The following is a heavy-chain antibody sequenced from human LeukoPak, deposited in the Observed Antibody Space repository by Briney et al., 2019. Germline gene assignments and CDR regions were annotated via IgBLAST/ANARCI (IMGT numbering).Heavy chain of an antibody. Sequence: SETLSLTCAVYGGSFSGYYWSWTRQPPGKGLEWIGEINHSGSTNYNPSLKSRVTISVDTSKNQFSLKLSSVTAADTAVYYCARVRSPDAFDIWGQGTMVTVSS. V-gene: IGHV4-34*01. J-gene: IGHJ3*02. CDR3: ARVRSPDAFDI. CDR2: INHSGST. CDR1: GGSFSGYY.